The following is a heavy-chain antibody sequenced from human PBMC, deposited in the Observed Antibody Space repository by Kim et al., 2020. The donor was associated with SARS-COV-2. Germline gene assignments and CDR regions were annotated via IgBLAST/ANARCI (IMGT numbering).Heavy chain of an antibody. V-gene: IGHV1-18*01. CDR2: ISAYNGNT. CDR3: ARGLLEATGYYYYYYGMDV. CDR1: GYTFTSYG. J-gene: IGHJ6*02. Sequence: ASVKVSCKASGYTFTSYGISWVRQAPGQGLEWMGWISAYNGNTNYAQKLQGRVTMTTDTSTSTAYVELRSLRSDDTAVYYCARGLLEATGYYYYYYGMDVWGQGTTVTVSS. D-gene: IGHD1-1*01.